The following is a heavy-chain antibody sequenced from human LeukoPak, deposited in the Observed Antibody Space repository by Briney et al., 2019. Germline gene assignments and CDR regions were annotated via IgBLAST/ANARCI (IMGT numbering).Heavy chain of an antibody. D-gene: IGHD4-17*01. V-gene: IGHV4-34*01. Sequence: PSQTLSLTCAVYGGSLSGFYWSWIRQPPMKGLEWIGEINHSGSTNYNTSLKSRVTISVDTSKKQFSLKLTSVTAADTAVYYCARGAGDYARYYFDDWGQGTLVTVSS. J-gene: IGHJ4*02. CDR1: GGSLSGFY. CDR2: INHSGST. CDR3: ARGAGDYARYYFDD.